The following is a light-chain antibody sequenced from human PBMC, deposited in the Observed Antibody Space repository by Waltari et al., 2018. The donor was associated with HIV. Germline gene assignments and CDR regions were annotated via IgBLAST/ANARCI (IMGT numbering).Light chain of an antibody. J-gene: IGLJ3*02. V-gene: IGLV2-14*01. CDR1: SSDVGGYNY. CDR3: SSYTSNSTRV. Sequence: QSALTQPASVSGSPGQSITISCTGTSSDVGGYNYVSRYQQHPGKAPKLMIYEVSNRPSGVSNRFSGSKSGNTASLTISGLQAEDEADYYCSSYTSNSTRVFGGGTNLTVL. CDR2: EVS.